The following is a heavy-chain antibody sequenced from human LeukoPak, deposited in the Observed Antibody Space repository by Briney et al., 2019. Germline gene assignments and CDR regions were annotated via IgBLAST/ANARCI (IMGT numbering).Heavy chain of an antibody. D-gene: IGHD3-3*01. V-gene: IGHV3-30-3*01. CDR2: ISFDGSNK. J-gene: IGHJ4*02. CDR1: GFTFNIYA. CDR3: TKARDDYGVDTIDS. Sequence: GGSLRLSCAASGFTFNIYAMHWVRQAPGKGLEWVAVISFDGSNKYYADSVKGRITISRDNSKNTLYLQMNTLRAEDTAIYYCTKARDDYGVDTIDSWGQGTLVTVSS.